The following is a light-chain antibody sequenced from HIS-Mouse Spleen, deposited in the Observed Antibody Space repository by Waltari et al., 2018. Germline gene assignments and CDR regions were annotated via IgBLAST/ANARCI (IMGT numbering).Light chain of an antibody. J-gene: IGKJ1*01. Sequence: DIQMTQSPSSLSASVGDRVTITCRASQSISSYLNWYQQKPGKAPKRLIHAAASLQSGVPSRFSGSGSGTDFTLTISSLQPEDFATYYCQQSYSTPRTFGQGTKVEIK. CDR2: AAA. CDR1: QSISSY. CDR3: QQSYSTPRT. V-gene: IGKV1-39*01.